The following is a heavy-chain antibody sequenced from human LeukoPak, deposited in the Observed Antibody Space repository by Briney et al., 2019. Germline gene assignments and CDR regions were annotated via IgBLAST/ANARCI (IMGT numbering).Heavy chain of an antibody. CDR1: GFTFSDYY. Sequence: PGGSLRLSCAASGFTFSDYYMSWIRQAPGKGLEWVSYITNSGSTICYADSVKGRFTISRDNAKNSLYLQMNSLRAEDTAVYYCARHGHHAGFPNYYYMDVWGKGTTVTVSS. J-gene: IGHJ6*03. D-gene: IGHD6-25*01. CDR3: ARHGHHAGFPNYYYMDV. V-gene: IGHV3-11*04. CDR2: ITNSGSTI.